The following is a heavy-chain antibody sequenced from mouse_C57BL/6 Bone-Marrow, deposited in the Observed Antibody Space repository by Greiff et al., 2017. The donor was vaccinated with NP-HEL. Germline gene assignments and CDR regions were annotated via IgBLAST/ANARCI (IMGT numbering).Heavy chain of an antibody. V-gene: IGHV1-53*01. CDR3: AREGDSNYVLFAY. J-gene: IGHJ3*01. D-gene: IGHD2-5*01. CDR2: INPSNGGT. Sequence: VQLQQPGTELVKPGASVKLSCKASGYTFTSYWMHWVKQRPGQGLEWIGNINPSNGGTNYNEKFKSKATLTVDKSSRTAYMQLSSLTSEDSAVYYCAREGDSNYVLFAYWGQGTLVTVSA. CDR1: GYTFTSYW.